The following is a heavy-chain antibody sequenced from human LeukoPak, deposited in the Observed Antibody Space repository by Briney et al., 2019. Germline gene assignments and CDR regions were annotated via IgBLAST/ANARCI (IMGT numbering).Heavy chain of an antibody. J-gene: IGHJ6*03. D-gene: IGHD6-19*01. Sequence: PGGSLRLSCAASGFTFSSYEMNWVRQAPGKGLEWVSYISSSGSTIYYADSVKGRFTISRDNSKNTLYLQMNSLRAEDTAVYYCAKGLKGRQWLVGYYYYYMDVWGKGTTVTVSS. CDR1: GFTFSSYE. CDR2: ISSSGSTI. CDR3: AKGLKGRQWLVGYYYYYMDV. V-gene: IGHV3-48*03.